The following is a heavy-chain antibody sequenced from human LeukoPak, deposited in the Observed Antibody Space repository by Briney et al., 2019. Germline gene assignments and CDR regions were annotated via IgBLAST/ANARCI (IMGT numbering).Heavy chain of an antibody. CDR2: ISWNSGSI. CDR3: AKDTTSSGWSDFDY. D-gene: IGHD6-19*01. Sequence: GRSLRLSCAASGFTFDDYAIHWVRQAPGKGLEWVSGISWNSGSIGYADSVKGRFTISRDNAKNSLYLQMNSLRAEDTALYYCAKDTTSSGWSDFDYWGQGTLVTVSS. V-gene: IGHV3-9*01. CDR1: GFTFDDYA. J-gene: IGHJ4*02.